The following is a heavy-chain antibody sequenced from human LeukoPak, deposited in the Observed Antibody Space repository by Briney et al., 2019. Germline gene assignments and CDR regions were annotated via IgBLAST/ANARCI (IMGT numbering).Heavy chain of an antibody. CDR2: INHSGSS. CDR1: GVSFSGYY. CDR3: ATPAGGYSGYDPFDY. V-gene: IGHV4-34*01. D-gene: IGHD5-12*01. J-gene: IGHJ4*02. Sequence: SETLCLTCAVYGVSFSGYYWSWIRQPPGKGLEWVGEINHSGSSNYYPSLKSRVTISVDTSKNQFSLKLSSVTAADTAVYYWATPAGGYSGYDPFDYWGQGTLVTVSS.